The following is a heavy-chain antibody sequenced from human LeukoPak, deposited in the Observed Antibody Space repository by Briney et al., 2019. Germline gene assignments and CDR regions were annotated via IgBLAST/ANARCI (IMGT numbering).Heavy chain of an antibody. CDR2: INHRGST. V-gene: IGHV4-39*07. CDR1: GGSISSSSYY. J-gene: IGHJ4*02. D-gene: IGHD3-9*01. Sequence: SETLSLTCTVSGGSISSSSYYWSWIRQPPGKGLEWIGEINHRGSTNYNPSLKSRVTISVDTSKNQFSLKLNSVTAADTAVYYCARRGAGLTGTPDYWGQGTLVTVSS. CDR3: ARRGAGLTGTPDY.